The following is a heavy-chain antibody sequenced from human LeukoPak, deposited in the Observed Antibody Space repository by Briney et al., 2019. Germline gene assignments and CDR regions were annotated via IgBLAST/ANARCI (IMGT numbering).Heavy chain of an antibody. D-gene: IGHD3-10*01. Sequence: GASVKVSGKASGYTFTSYGISWVRQAPGQGLEWMGWISVYNGNTNYGQKFQGRVTMTTDTSTSTAYMELRSLRSDDTAVYYCARRARGSGSYYDNWGQGTLVTVSS. CDR3: ARRARGSGSYYDN. V-gene: IGHV1-18*01. CDR1: GYTFTSYG. CDR2: ISVYNGNT. J-gene: IGHJ4*02.